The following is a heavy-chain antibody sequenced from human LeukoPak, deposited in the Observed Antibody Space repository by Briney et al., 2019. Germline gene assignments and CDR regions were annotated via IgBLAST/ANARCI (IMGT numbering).Heavy chain of an antibody. D-gene: IGHD6-19*01. Sequence: ASVKVSCKVSGYTLTELSMHWVRQAPGKGLEWMGGFDPEDGETIYAQKFQGRVTMTEDTSTDTAYMELSSLRSEDTAVYYCATKRYSSGWYIIDYWGQGTLVTVSS. CDR1: GYTLTELS. J-gene: IGHJ4*02. CDR3: ATKRYSSGWYIIDY. V-gene: IGHV1-24*01. CDR2: FDPEDGET.